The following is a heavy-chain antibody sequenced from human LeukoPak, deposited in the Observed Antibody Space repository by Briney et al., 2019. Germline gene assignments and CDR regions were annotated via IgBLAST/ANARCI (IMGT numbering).Heavy chain of an antibody. CDR3: AREPTTLDETKIMATDH. V-gene: IGHV3-7*01. CDR1: GFTFSSYW. D-gene: IGHD5-12*01. Sequence: GGSLRLSCAASGFTFSSYWMSWVRQAPGKGLEWVANIKQDGSEKYYVDSVKGRFTISRDNAKNSLSLQMNSLRAEDTATYYCAREPTTLDETKIMATDHWGQGTLVTVSS. J-gene: IGHJ1*01. CDR2: IKQDGSEK.